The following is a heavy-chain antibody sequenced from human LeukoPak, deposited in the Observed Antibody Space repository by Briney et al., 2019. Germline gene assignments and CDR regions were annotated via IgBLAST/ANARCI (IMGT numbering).Heavy chain of an antibody. Sequence: SETLSLTCTVSGGSITNNNFYWSWIRQPPGKGLEWIGYIYYSGSTYYNPSLKSRVTISVDTSKSQFSLKLSSVTAADTAVYYCATLPTPDYWGQGTLVTVSS. V-gene: IGHV4-39*01. CDR3: ATLPTPDY. J-gene: IGHJ4*02. CDR2: IYYSGST. CDR1: GGSITNNNFY.